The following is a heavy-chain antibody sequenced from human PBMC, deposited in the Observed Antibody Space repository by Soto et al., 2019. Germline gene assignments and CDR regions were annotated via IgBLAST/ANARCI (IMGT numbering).Heavy chain of an antibody. CDR2: IVVGSGDT. CDR3: ATQVGYGTFDY. V-gene: IGHV1-58*02. CDR1: GFTFSSSA. J-gene: IGHJ4*02. Sequence: GASVKVSCKASGFTFSSSAMHWVRLARGQRLEWIGWIVVGSGDTKYAQEFQERVTITRDMSTNTAYMELTSLRSEDTAVYYCATQVGYGTFDYWGQGTLVTVSS. D-gene: IGHD2-2*03.